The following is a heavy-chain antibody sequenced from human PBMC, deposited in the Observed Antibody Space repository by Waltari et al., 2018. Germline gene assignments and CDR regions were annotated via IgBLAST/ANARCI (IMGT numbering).Heavy chain of an antibody. CDR2: SKPSGGST. V-gene: IGHV1-46*01. D-gene: IGHD3-22*01. J-gene: IGHJ4*02. CDR3: GGGDYDSRGHPGIGY. CDR1: GYTFTSYY. Sequence: QVQLVQSGAEVKKPGASVKVSCKASGYTFTSYYMHWVRQAPGQGLEWMGISKPSGGSTSYDQKCQGIVTMTRETSTSTVYMGLSSLRSEDTAVYYWGGGDYDSRGHPGIGYWGQGTLVTVSS.